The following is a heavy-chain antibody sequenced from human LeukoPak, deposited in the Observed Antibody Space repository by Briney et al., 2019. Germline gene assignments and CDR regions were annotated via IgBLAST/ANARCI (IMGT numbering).Heavy chain of an antibody. CDR3: ATSSGFYYYYGMDV. D-gene: IGHD3-3*01. Sequence: SETLSLTCAVYGGSFSGYYWSWIRQPPGKGLEWIGEINHSGSTNYNPSLKSRVTTSVDTSKNQFSLKLSSVTAADTAVYYCATSSGFYYYYGMDVWGQGTTVTVSS. CDR2: INHSGST. CDR1: GGSFSGYY. V-gene: IGHV4-34*01. J-gene: IGHJ6*02.